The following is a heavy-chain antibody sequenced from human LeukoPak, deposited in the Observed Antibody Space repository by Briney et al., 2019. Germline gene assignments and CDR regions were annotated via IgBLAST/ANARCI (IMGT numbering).Heavy chain of an antibody. D-gene: IGHD6-13*01. J-gene: IGHJ4*02. V-gene: IGHV4-34*01. CDR2: INHSGST. Sequence: PSETLSLTCAVYGGSFSGYYWSWIRQPPGKWLEWIGEINHSGSTNYNPSLKRRVTISVDTSKNQFSLKLSSVTAADTAVYYCARHWEQQLVYTDYWGQGTLVTVSS. CDR1: GGSFSGYY. CDR3: ARHWEQQLVYTDY.